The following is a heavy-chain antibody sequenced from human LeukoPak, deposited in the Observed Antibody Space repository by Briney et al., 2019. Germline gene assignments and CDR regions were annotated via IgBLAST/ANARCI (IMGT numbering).Heavy chain of an antibody. CDR2: INTISGNP. Sequence: ASVKVSCKASGYTFTSYAMNWVRQAPGLGLEWMGRINTISGNPTYAQGFTGRFVFSLDTSVSTAYLQISSLKAEDTAVYYCARGPHGCSGAYCYVGYWGQGTLVTVSS. CDR3: ARGPHGCSGAYCYVGY. CDR1: GYTFTSYA. V-gene: IGHV7-4-1*02. D-gene: IGHD2-15*01. J-gene: IGHJ4*02.